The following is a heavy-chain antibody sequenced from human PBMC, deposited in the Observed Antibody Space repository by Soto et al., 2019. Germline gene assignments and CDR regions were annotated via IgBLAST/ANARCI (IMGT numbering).Heavy chain of an antibody. J-gene: IGHJ6*03. D-gene: IGHD2-2*01. CDR3: TRSPPYCSSTSCYVGWSPPKTDYYYYYMDV. CDR1: GFTFSGSA. V-gene: IGHV3-73*01. CDR2: IRSKANSYAT. Sequence: GGSLRLSCAASGFTFSGSAMHWVRQASGKGLEWVGRIRSKANSYATAYAASVKGRFTNSRDDSKNTAYLQMNSLKTEDTAVYYCTRSPPYCSSTSCYVGWSPPKTDYYYYYMDVWGKGTTVTVSS.